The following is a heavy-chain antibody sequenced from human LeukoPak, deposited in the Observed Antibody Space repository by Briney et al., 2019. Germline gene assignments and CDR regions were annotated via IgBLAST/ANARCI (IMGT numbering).Heavy chain of an antibody. V-gene: IGHV4-59*01. CDR1: GGSISSYY. CDR3: ARVVRRYCSGGSCQSPDYYYYMDV. CDR2: IYYSGST. J-gene: IGHJ6*03. D-gene: IGHD2-15*01. Sequence: PSETLSLTCTVSGGSISSYYWSWIRQPPGKGLEWIGYIYYSGSTNYNPSLKSRVTISVDTSKNQFSLKLSSVTAADTAVYYCARVVRRYCSGGSCQSPDYYYYMDVWGKGTTVTISS.